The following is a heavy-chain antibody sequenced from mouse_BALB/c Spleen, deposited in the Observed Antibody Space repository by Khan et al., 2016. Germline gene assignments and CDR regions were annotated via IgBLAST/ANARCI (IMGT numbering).Heavy chain of an antibody. CDR1: GFDFSRYW. D-gene: IGHD1-1*01. CDR3: ARAGYYGYLAY. J-gene: IGHJ3*01. CDR2: INPDSSTI. Sequence: EVQLQESGGGLVQPGGSLKLSCAAPGFDFSRYWMSWVRQAPGKGLEWIGEINPDSSTINYTPSLKDKFIISRDNAKNTLYLQMSKVRSEDTALCYCARAGYYGYLAYWGQGTLVTVSA. V-gene: IGHV4-1*02.